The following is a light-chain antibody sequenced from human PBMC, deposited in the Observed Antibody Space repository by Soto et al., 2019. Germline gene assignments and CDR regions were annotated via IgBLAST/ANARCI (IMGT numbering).Light chain of an antibody. CDR3: CSYAGSSTFRVV. CDR1: SSDVGSYNL. CDR2: EGS. J-gene: IGLJ2*01. Sequence: QSALTQPASVSGSPGQSITISCTGTSSDVGSYNLVSWYQQHPGKAPKLMIYEGSKRPSGVSNRFSGSKSGNTASLTISGVQAEDEADYYCCSYAGSSTFRVVFGGGTKVTVL. V-gene: IGLV2-23*03.